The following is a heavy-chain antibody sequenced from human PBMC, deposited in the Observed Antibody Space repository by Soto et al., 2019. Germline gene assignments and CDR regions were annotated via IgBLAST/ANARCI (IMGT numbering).Heavy chain of an antibody. CDR1: GFTFSSYA. CDR2: ISGSGGST. CDR3: AKDLKRYCSGGSCYSQNYFDY. D-gene: IGHD2-15*01. V-gene: IGHV3-23*01. Sequence: GGSLRLSCAASGFTFSSYAMSWVRQAPGKRLEWVSAISGSGGSTYYADSVKGRFTISRDNSKNTLYLQMNSLRAEDTAVYYCAKDLKRYCSGGSCYSQNYFDYWGQGTLVTVSS. J-gene: IGHJ4*02.